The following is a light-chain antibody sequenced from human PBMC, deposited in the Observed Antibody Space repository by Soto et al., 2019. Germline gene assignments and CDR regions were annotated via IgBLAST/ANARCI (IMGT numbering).Light chain of an antibody. J-gene: IGKJ4*02. CDR2: GGS. Sequence: IHMTHSPSSLSASLLNRFPISFRASQSIGSYLNWYQQKPGKAPNLLIHGGSILQSGVPPRFSGGGGGTDFTLTISSLQPEDFASYYCQQIYTIPLTFGGGTKV. CDR3: QQIYTIPLT. V-gene: IGKV1-39*01. CDR1: QSIGSY.